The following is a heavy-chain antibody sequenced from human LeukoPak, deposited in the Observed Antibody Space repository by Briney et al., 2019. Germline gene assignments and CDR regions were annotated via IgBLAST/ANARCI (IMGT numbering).Heavy chain of an antibody. CDR1: GVSFNGYY. CDR2: INDSGST. V-gene: IGHV4-34*01. CDR3: TRRRSPGYSAFDS. Sequence: PSETLSLTCAVYGVSFNGYYWSWVRQPPGKGPEWIGEINDSGSTDYNPSLKSRVTISMDTSKNQFSLNLNSVTAADTAVYYCTRRRSPGYSAFDSWGQGTLVIVSS. J-gene: IGHJ4*02. D-gene: IGHD5-18*01.